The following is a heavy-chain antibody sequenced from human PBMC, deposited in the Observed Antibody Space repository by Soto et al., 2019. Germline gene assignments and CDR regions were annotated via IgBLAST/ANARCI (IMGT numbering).Heavy chain of an antibody. J-gene: IGHJ4*02. V-gene: IGHV1-46*01. CDR1: GYTFTSYY. D-gene: IGHD3-10*01. Sequence: QVQLVQSGAEVKKPGASVKVSCKASGYTFTSYYMHWVRQAPGQGLEWMGIINPSGGSTSYAQKFQGRVTMTRDTSTSTVYMELSSLRSEDTAVYYCARAPRSYPNDYYGSPEDDWGQGTLVTVSS. CDR2: INPSGGST. CDR3: ARAPRSYPNDYYGSPEDD.